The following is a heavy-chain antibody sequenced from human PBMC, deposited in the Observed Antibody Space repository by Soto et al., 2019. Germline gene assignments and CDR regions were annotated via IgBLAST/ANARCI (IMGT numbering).Heavy chain of an antibody. J-gene: IGHJ4*02. CDR2: ISHDGSNK. V-gene: IGHV3-30-3*01. Sequence: GVPLILSYGASGFTFSTYAMHWVRQASGKGLEWVAVISHDGSNKHYADSVKGRFTISRDNSKNTLYLQMNSLRAEDTAVYYCARDLVYNYWGQGTLVTVSS. CDR3: ARDLVYNY. D-gene: IGHD2-8*01. CDR1: GFTFSTYA.